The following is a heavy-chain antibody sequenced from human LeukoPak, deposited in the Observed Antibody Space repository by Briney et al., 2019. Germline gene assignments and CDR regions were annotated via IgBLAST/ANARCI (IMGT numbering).Heavy chain of an antibody. Sequence: SETLSLTCAVYGGSFSGYYWSWIRQPPGKGREWIGEINHSGSTNYNPSLKSRVTISVDTSKNQFSLRLSSVTAADTAVYYCARGRRAAARLGYFDYWGQGTLVTVSS. V-gene: IGHV4-34*01. J-gene: IGHJ4*02. D-gene: IGHD6-6*01. CDR1: GGSFSGYY. CDR2: INHSGST. CDR3: ARGRRAAARLGYFDY.